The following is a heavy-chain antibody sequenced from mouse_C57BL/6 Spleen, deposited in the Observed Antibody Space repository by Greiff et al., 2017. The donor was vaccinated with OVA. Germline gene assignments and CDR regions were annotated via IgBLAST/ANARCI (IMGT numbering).Heavy chain of an antibody. J-gene: IGHJ4*01. CDR3: ASYYGSSYDAMDY. CDR2: ISNGGGST. CDR1: GFTFSDYY. V-gene: IGHV5-12*01. D-gene: IGHD1-1*01. Sequence: EVKVVESGGGLVQPGGSLKLSCAASGFTFSDYYMYWVRQTPEKRLEWVAYISNGGGSTYYPDTVKGRFTISRDNAKNTLYLQMSRLKSEDTAMYYCASYYGSSYDAMDYWGQGTSVTVSS.